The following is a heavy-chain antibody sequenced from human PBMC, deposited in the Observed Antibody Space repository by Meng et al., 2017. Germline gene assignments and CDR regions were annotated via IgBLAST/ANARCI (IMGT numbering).Heavy chain of an antibody. CDR3: ARGGIAVAIDY. D-gene: IGHD6-19*01. CDR2: ISAYNRNT. CDR1: GYTLTGYG. Sequence: QVQRGQSWARVKKPGDSVKVSCKATGYTLTGYGISWVRQAPGQGLEWMRWISAYNRNTNYAQKLQGRVTMTTDTSTSTAYMELRSLRSDDTAVYYCARGGIAVAIDYWGQGTLVTVSS. V-gene: IGHV1-18*01. J-gene: IGHJ4*02.